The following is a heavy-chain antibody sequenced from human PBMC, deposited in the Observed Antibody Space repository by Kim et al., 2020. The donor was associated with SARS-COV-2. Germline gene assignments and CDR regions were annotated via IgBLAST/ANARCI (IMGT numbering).Heavy chain of an antibody. V-gene: IGHV4-61*02. Sequence: SETLSLTCTVSGGSISSGSYYWSWIRQPAGKGLEWIGRIYTSGSTNYNPSLKSRVTISVDTSKNQFSLKLSSVTAADTAVYYCACGVVVPAAIWGHYYYYYGMDVWGQGTTVTVSS. J-gene: IGHJ6*02. D-gene: IGHD2-2*01. CDR1: GGSISSGSYY. CDR3: ACGVVVPAAIWGHYYYYYGMDV. CDR2: IYTSGST.